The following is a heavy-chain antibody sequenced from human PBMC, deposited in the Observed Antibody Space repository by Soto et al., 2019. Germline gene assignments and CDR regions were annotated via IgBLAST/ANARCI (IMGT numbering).Heavy chain of an antibody. CDR1: GTSLSGLP. Sequence: ASVKVSCKVSGTSLSGLPMHWVRQAPGKGLEWMGSLDYEEGERSFAHRFQGRLTVTEDTSTDTAYMELSSLMSEDTAVYYCAAGVTTFDYWGQGTLVNVS. D-gene: IGHD4-17*01. CDR3: AAGVTTFDY. J-gene: IGHJ4*02. CDR2: LDYEEGER. V-gene: IGHV1-24*01.